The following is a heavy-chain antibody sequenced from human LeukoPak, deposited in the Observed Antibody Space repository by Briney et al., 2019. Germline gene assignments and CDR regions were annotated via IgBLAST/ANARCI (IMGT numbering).Heavy chain of an antibody. D-gene: IGHD6-19*01. Sequence: GGSLRLSCAASGFTFSNAWMSWVRQAPGKGLEWVGRIKSKADGGTTDYAAPVKGRFTVSRDDSKNTVYLQMNSLKTEDTAVYYCTTGIEQQWLSLDSWGQGTLVTVSS. CDR3: TTGIEQQWLSLDS. CDR1: GFTFSNAW. CDR2: IKSKADGGTT. V-gene: IGHV3-15*01. J-gene: IGHJ4*02.